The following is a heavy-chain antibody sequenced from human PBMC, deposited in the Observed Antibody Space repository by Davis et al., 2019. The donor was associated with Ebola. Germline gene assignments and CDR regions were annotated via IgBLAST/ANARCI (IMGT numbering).Heavy chain of an antibody. D-gene: IGHD2-15*01. CDR2: IYPGVSDA. Sequence: GGSLRLSCKASGYNFNSYWIGWVRQMPGKRLEWMAVIYPGVSDARYSPSFQGQVIISVDKSTTTAYLHWSSLKASDSGMYFCARMNRNCSGGTCYGEYFEHWGQGTLLTVS. J-gene: IGHJ1*01. V-gene: IGHV5-51*01. CDR1: GYNFNSYW. CDR3: ARMNRNCSGGTCYGEYFEH.